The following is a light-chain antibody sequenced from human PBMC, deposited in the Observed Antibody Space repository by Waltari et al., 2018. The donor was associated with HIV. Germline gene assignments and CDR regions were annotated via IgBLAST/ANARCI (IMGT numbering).Light chain of an antibody. Sequence: QSMLTQPPSASGTPGQRVAISCSGSSSNIGSNYVYWYQQLPGTAPKVLIYRSNQRPSGVPDRFSGSKSGTSASLAISALRSEDEADYYCATWDDSLSGPVFGGGTKLTVL. CDR3: ATWDDSLSGPV. CDR1: SSNIGSNY. V-gene: IGLV1-47*01. CDR2: RSN. J-gene: IGLJ3*02.